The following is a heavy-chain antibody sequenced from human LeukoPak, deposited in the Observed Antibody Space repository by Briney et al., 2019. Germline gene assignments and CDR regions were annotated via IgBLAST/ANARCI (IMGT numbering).Heavy chain of an antibody. J-gene: IGHJ3*01. CDR3: ARGQFTAFDL. CDR1: GGSISNYH. V-gene: IGHV4-59*01. Sequence: PSLTLSLTCTVSGGSISNYHWSWIRQPPGKGLEWIGYIYDSGSTNNNPSFKSRVTISVDTSKNQFSLKLNSVTAADTAVYHCARGQFTAFDLWGQGTMVAVSS. D-gene: IGHD5-24*01. CDR2: IYDSGST.